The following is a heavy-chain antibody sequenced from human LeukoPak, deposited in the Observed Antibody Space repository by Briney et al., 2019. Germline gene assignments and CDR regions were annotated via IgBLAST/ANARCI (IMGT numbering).Heavy chain of an antibody. CDR2: ISYDGTYK. CDR1: GFTFSSYA. CDR3: ARDTQYGYYGMDV. D-gene: IGHD2-2*01. J-gene: IGHJ6*02. Sequence: PGGSLRLSCAASGFTFSSYAMHWVRQAPGKGLEWVAVISYDGTYKYYADSVKGRFTISRDNSKNTLYLQMNSLRAEDTAVYYCARDTQYGYYGMDVWGQGTTVTVSS. V-gene: IGHV3-30-3*01.